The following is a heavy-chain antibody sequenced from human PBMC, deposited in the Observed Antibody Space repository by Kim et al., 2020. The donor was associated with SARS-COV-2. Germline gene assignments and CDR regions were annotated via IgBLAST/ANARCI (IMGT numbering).Heavy chain of an antibody. D-gene: IGHD2-15*01. Sequence: SETLSLTCTVSGGSISSGGYYWSWIRQHPGKGLEWIGYIYYSGSTYYNPSLKSRVTISVDTSKNQFSLKLSSVTAADTAVYYCARVVVGATGGFDPWGQGTLVTVSS. CDR2: IYYSGST. V-gene: IGHV4-31*03. CDR1: GGSISSGGYY. CDR3: ARVVVGATGGFDP. J-gene: IGHJ5*02.